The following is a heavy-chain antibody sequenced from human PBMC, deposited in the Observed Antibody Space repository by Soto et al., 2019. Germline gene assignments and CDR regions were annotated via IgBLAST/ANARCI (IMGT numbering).Heavy chain of an antibody. Sequence: QLQLQESGPGLVKPSETLSLTCTVSGGSISSSSYYWGWIRQPPGKGLVWIGSIYYSGSTYYNPSLKSRVTISVDTSKNQFSLKLSSVTAADTAVYYCARRDGRYFDLWGRGTLVTVSS. CDR1: GGSISSSSYY. CDR3: ARRDGRYFDL. J-gene: IGHJ2*01. V-gene: IGHV4-39*01. CDR2: IYYSGST.